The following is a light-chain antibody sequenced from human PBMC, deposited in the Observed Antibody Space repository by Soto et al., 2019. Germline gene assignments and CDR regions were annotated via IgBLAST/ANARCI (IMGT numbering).Light chain of an antibody. Sequence: QSALTQPASVSGSRGQSITISCTGTTSDVGYYDYVSWYQQHPGKAPKLMIYDVSTRPSGVSNRFSGSKSGNTASLTISGLQADDEADYYCSSYTSSSTLVVFGGGTKLTVL. J-gene: IGLJ3*02. CDR3: SSYTSSSTLVV. CDR2: DVS. V-gene: IGLV2-14*01. CDR1: TSDVGYYDY.